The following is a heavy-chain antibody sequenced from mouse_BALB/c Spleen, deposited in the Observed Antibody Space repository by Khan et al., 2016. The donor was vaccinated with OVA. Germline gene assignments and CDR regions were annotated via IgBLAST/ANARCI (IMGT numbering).Heavy chain of an antibody. J-gene: IGHJ3*01. CDR2: IDPSDSHT. V-gene: IGHV1-69*02. CDR3: SRTYYYGSSTWFAY. CDR1: GYTFSSYW. Sequence: QVQLQQSGAELVKPGASVKLSCKASGYTFSSYWMHWVQQRPGQGLEWIGEIDPSDSHTNYNQKFKGQATLYVDKSSSTAYLHLSSLTCEDSAVYYCSRTYYYGSSTWFAYWGQGTLVTVAA. D-gene: IGHD1-1*01.